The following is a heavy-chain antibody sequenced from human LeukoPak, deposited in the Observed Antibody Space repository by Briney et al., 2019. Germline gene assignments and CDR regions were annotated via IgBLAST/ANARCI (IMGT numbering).Heavy chain of an antibody. CDR2: IWYDGSKK. CDR3: ARGEQLEN. J-gene: IGHJ4*02. CDR1: GFTFSSYA. Sequence: GGSLRLSCAASGFTFSSYAMSWVRQAPGKGLEWVAIIWYDGSKKYYADSLRGRFTISRDNSKNTLYLQMNSLRAEDTAVYYCARGEQLENWGQGTLVTVSS. V-gene: IGHV3-33*08. D-gene: IGHD6-13*01.